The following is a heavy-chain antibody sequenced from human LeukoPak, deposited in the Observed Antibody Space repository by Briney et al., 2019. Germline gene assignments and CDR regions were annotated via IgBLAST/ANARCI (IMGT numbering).Heavy chain of an antibody. Sequence: GGSLRLSRAASGFTFSNYEMNWVRQAAGQGLEGVSYISSSGSTIYYADSLQGRFTISRDNAKNSLYLQMNSLRAEDTAVYYCAELGITMIGGVWGKETTVTISS. J-gene: IGHJ6*04. V-gene: IGHV3-48*03. D-gene: IGHD3-10*02. CDR2: ISSSGSTI. CDR3: AELGITMIGGV. CDR1: GFTFSNYE.